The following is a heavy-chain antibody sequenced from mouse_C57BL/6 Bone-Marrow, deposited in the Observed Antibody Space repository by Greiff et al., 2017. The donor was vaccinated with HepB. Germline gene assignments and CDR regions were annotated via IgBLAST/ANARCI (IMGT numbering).Heavy chain of an antibody. J-gene: IGHJ2*01. V-gene: IGHV5-12*01. CDR1: GFTFSDYY. CDR2: ISNGGGST. CDR3: ARRGGYYPFDY. Sequence: EVQRVESGGGLVQPGGSLKLSCAASGFTFSDYYMYWVRQTPEKRLEWVAYISNGGGSTYYPDTVKGRFTISRDNAKNTLYLQMSRLKSEDTAMYYCARRGGYYPFDYWGQGTTLTVSS. D-gene: IGHD2-3*01.